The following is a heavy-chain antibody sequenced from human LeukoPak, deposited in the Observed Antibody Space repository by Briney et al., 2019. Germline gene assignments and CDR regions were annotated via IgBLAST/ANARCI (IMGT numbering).Heavy chain of an antibody. Sequence: ETLSLTCTVSGGSISSYYWSWIRQPPGKGLEWVANIKQDGTEKYYVDSVKGRFTISRDNAKKSLYLQMNSLGAEDTAVYYCARDRLGAEYDYWGQGTLVSVSS. CDR2: IKQDGTEK. CDR3: ARDRLGAEYDY. J-gene: IGHJ4*02. CDR1: GGSISSYY. D-gene: IGHD3-16*01. V-gene: IGHV3-7*01.